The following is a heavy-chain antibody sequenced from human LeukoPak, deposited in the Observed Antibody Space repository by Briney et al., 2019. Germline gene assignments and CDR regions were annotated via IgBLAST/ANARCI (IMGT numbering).Heavy chain of an antibody. Sequence: SETLSLTCTVSDGAIAGYSWSWIRQAPGKGLEWIGYIYYSGDTNYNPSLKSRVTVSVDTSKNQFSLKLSSVTAADTAVYYCARDAFSYGSGSPAKPYYYYYMDVWGKGTTVTISS. J-gene: IGHJ6*03. CDR1: DGAIAGYS. CDR3: ARDAFSYGSGSPAKPYYYYYMDV. D-gene: IGHD3-10*01. CDR2: IYYSGDT. V-gene: IGHV4-59*01.